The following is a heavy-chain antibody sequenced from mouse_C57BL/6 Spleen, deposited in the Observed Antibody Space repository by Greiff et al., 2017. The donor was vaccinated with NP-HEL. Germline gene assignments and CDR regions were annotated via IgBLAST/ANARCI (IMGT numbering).Heavy chain of an antibody. V-gene: IGHV1-55*01. D-gene: IGHD4-1*01. CDR3: ARDWDGTY. CDR1: GYTFTSYW. Sequence: VQLQQPGAELVKPGASVKMSCKASGYTFTSYWITWVKQRPGQGLEWIGDIYPGSGSTNYNEKFQSKATLTVATSSSTAYMQLSSLTSEDSAVYYCARDWDGTYWGQGTTLTVSS. J-gene: IGHJ2*01. CDR2: IYPGSGST.